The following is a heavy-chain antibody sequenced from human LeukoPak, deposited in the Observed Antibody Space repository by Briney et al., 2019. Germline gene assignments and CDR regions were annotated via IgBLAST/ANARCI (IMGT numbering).Heavy chain of an antibody. D-gene: IGHD3-3*01. CDR3: ASDNWYAFWSAPTWAY. V-gene: IGHV3-7*01. CDR2: IKQDGSEK. Sequence: GGSLRLSCAASGFTFSSYWMSWVRQAPGKGLEWVANIKQDGSEKYYVDSVKGRFTISRDNAKNSLFLQMNSLRAEDTAVYYCASDNWYAFWSAPTWAYWGQGTLVTVSS. J-gene: IGHJ4*02. CDR1: GFTFSSYW.